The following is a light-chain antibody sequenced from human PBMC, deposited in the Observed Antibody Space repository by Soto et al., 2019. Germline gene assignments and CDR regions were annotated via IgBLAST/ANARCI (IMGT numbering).Light chain of an antibody. CDR1: SSDVGGYNY. CDR2: EVS. CDR3: SSYTSSSTLPYV. Sequence: QSALTQPASVSGSPGQSITISCTGTSSDVGGYNYVSWYQQHPGKAPKLMIYEVSNRPSGVSNRSSGSKSGNTASLTISGLQAEDEADYYCSSYTSSSTLPYVFGTGTKATV. J-gene: IGLJ1*01. V-gene: IGLV2-14*01.